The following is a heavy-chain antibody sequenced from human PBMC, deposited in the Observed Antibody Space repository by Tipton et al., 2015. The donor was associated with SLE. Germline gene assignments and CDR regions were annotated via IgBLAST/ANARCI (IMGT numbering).Heavy chain of an antibody. CDR3: ARHGPESSLLWFGDGLDF. D-gene: IGHD3-10*01. V-gene: IGHV4-39*01. CDR2: INYSGTN. Sequence: TLSLTCTVFGASISSERHHWGWIRQPPGKGLEWIGSINYSGTNYYSPSFKSRITMSVDTSNNLFSLKSTSVTAADSAVYYCARHGPESSLLWFGDGLDFLGQGTLVAVSS. CDR1: GASISSERHH. J-gene: IGHJ4*02.